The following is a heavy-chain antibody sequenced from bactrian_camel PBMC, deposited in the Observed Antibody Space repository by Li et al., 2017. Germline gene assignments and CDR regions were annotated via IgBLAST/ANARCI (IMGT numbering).Heavy chain of an antibody. D-gene: IGHD6*01. CDR1: GYTYSSNC. Sequence: VQLVESGGGLVQPGGSLRLSCAASGYTYSSNCMGWFRQAPGKEREGVADIYRGGGSTYYADSVKGRFTISQDNAKNTVYLQMSSLKPEDTAMYYCAAGALVGGSCTDRPADFGYWGQGTQVTVS. CDR2: IYRGGGST. V-gene: IGHV3S40*01. CDR3: AAGALVGGSCTDRPADFGY. J-gene: IGHJ6*01.